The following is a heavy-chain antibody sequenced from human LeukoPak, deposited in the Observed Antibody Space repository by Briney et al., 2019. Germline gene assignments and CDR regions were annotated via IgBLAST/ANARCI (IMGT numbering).Heavy chain of an antibody. CDR3: ARITLGGYFDY. CDR2: IFSNDEK. CDR1: GGSISSDYW. J-gene: IGHJ4*02. D-gene: IGHD3-16*01. V-gene: IGHV2-26*01. Sequence: ETLSLTCTVSGGSISSDYWSWIRQPPGKALEWLAYIFSNDEKSYSTSLRSRLTISKDTSKSQVVLTMTNMDPVDTATYYCARITLGGYFDYWGQGTLVTVSS.